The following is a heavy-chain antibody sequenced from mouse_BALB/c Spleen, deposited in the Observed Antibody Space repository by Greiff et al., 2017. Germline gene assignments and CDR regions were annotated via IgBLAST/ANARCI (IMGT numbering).Heavy chain of an antibody. CDR1: GFTFSSYA. J-gene: IGHJ4*01. D-gene: IGHD2-3*01. Sequence: EVKLMESGGGLVKPGGSLKLSCAASGFTFSSYAMSWVRQTPEKRLEWVATISSGGSYTYYPDSVKGRFTISRDNAKNTLYLQMSSLRSEDTAMYYCARYDGYSPDYWGQGTSVTVSS. V-gene: IGHV5-9-3*01. CDR2: ISSGGSYT. CDR3: ARYDGYSPDY.